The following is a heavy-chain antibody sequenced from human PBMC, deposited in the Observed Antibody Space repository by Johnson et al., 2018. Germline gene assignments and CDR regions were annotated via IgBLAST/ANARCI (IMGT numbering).Heavy chain of an antibody. CDR2: TYYRSKWYN. D-gene: IGHD6-6*01. CDR3: ARMGEYTYSGAWFHGLDV. CDR1: GDSVSSNSAT. J-gene: IGHJ6*02. Sequence: QVQLQESGPGLVKPSQTLSLTCAISGDSVSSNSATWNWIRQSPSGGLEWLGRTYYRSKWYNDSAISVKSRVTINPDPSRNHLSLQVNSWTPGDTAIYYCARMGEYTYSGAWFHGLDVWGQGTMVTVSS. V-gene: IGHV6-1*01.